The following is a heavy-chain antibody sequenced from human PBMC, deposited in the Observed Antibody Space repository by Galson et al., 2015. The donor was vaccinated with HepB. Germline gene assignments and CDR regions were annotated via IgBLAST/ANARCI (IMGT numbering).Heavy chain of an antibody. J-gene: IGHJ4*02. V-gene: IGHV5-51*01. D-gene: IGHD3-3*01. CDR3: ERHSSPYYDFWSGYQEHIDY. CDR2: IYPGDSDT. Sequence: QSGAEVKKPGESLKISCKGSGYSFTSYWIGWVRQMPGKGLEWMGIIYPGDSDTRYSPSFQGQVTISADKSISTAYLQWISLKASDTAMYYCERHSSPYYDFWSGYQEHIDYWGQGTLVTVSS. CDR1: GYSFTSYW.